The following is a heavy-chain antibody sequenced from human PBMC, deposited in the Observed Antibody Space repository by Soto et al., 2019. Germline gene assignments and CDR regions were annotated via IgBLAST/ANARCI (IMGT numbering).Heavy chain of an antibody. J-gene: IGHJ3*02. V-gene: IGHV3-23*01. CDR3: AKDRFNGAFDI. Sequence: EVQMLESGGGLVQPGGSLRLSCSVSGFTFSAHAMSWVRQAPGKGLEWVSTVSATDGSTDYADSVKGRFTITRDNSKNTLYLHMSSLRLEDTAIYYCAKDRFNGAFDIWGQGTMVPVSS. CDR1: GFTFSAHA. D-gene: IGHD2-8*01. CDR2: VSATDGST.